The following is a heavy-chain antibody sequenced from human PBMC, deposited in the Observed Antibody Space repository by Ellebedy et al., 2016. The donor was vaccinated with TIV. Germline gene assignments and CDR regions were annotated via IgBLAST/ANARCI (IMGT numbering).Heavy chain of an antibody. CDR2: ILYSGGT. Sequence: SETLSLTCTVSGDFVTSGAHYWTWIRQPPGKGLEWIGYILYSGGTNYNPSLMSRVTISVDTSKNQFSLNLSSVTAADTAVYYCARDSPAYYNSRGLDSWGQGIPVTVSS. CDR3: ARDSPAYYNSRGLDS. V-gene: IGHV4-61*08. D-gene: IGHD3-22*01. CDR1: GDFVTSGAHY. J-gene: IGHJ4*02.